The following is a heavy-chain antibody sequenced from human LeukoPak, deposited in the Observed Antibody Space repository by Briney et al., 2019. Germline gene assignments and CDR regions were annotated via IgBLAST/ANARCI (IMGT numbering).Heavy chain of an antibody. CDR1: GFTFSSYA. CDR2: ISGSGGST. D-gene: IGHD4-17*01. V-gene: IGHV3-23*01. Sequence: GGSLRLSCAASGFTFSSYAMSWVRQAPGKGLEWVSAISGSGGSTYYTDSVKGRLTISRDNSKNTLYLQMNSLRAEDTAVYYCARYATVTTGLLAWFDPWGQGTLVTVSS. J-gene: IGHJ5*02. CDR3: ARYATVTTGLLAWFDP.